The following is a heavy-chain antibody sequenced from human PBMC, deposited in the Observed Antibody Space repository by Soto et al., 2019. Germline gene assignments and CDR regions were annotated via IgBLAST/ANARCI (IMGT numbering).Heavy chain of an antibody. D-gene: IGHD2-8*01. J-gene: IGHJ4*02. CDR3: ASRSATVLSLTY. V-gene: IGHV3-23*01. CDR1: GFSFSSYA. Sequence: GGSLRLSCVASGFSFSSYAMNWVRQAPGKGLEWVSTISGSFCSTYYADSVQGRFTVSRDNSKNTLYLQMNSLRAEDTAVYYCASRSATVLSLTYWGPGTHVTVSS. CDR2: ISGSFCST.